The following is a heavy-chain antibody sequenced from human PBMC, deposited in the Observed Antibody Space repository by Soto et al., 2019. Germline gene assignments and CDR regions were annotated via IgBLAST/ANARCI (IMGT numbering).Heavy chain of an antibody. CDR2: VNAGNGAT. CDR1: GVPSIYSA. V-gene: IGHV1-3*01. D-gene: IGHD1-26*01. J-gene: IGHJ3*01. Sequence: ASVRVSCRASGVPSIYSAIHWLRQAPGQTLEWMGLVNAGNGATKYSKKFQGRVTVTRETSASEVYIELSSVRSEDTTVYYCARDMEGARKAFDFWGEGTMVTV. CDR3: ARDMEGARKAFDF.